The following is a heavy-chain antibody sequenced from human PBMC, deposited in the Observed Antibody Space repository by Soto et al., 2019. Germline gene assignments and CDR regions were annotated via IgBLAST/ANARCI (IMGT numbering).Heavy chain of an antibody. V-gene: IGHV1-69*01. CDR3: ARGALRYFDWLSPPDDAFDL. CDR1: GGTFSSYA. CDR2: IIPIFGTA. D-gene: IGHD3-9*01. Sequence: QVQLVQSGAEVKKPGSSVKVSCKASGGTFSSYAISWVRQAPGQVLEWLGGIIPIFGTANYAQKFQGRVTINADESTSTAYMELSSLRSEDTAVYYCARGALRYFDWLSPPDDAFDLWGQGTMVTVSS. J-gene: IGHJ3*01.